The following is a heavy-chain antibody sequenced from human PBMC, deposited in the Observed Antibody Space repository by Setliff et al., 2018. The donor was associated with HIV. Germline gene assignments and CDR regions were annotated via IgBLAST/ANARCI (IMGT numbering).Heavy chain of an antibody. Sequence: PGGSLRLSCAASGFPVSYYIMNWVRQAPGKGLEWVSFISRSNSYIYYADSVKGRFTISRDNAKNSLYLQMNSLRVEDTAIYYCTKMHTAMDPDTFDIWGQGTMVTVSS. CDR3: TKMHTAMDPDTFDI. CDR2: ISRSNSYI. V-gene: IGHV3-21*01. J-gene: IGHJ3*02. CDR1: GFPVSYYI. D-gene: IGHD5-18*01.